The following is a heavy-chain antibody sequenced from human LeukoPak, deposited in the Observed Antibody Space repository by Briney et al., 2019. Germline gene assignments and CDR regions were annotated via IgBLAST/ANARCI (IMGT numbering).Heavy chain of an antibody. Sequence: SETLSLTCAGYGGSFSGHYWSWIRQPPGKGLEWIGEINHSGSTNYNPSLESRVTIPVDTSKNHFSLKLSSVTAADTAVYYCASGQYYDLWSGYYVDWGQGTLVTVSA. CDR3: ASGQYYDLWSGYYVD. CDR2: INHSGST. D-gene: IGHD3-3*01. CDR1: GGSFSGHY. J-gene: IGHJ4*02. V-gene: IGHV4-34*01.